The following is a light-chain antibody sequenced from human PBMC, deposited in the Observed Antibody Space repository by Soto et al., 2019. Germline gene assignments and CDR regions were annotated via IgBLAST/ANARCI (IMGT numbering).Light chain of an antibody. CDR1: SGHSDYA. J-gene: IGLJ3*02. CDR2: VTSDGSH. CDR3: QAWGTGGV. Sequence: QLVLTQSPSASASPGASVKLTCTLSSGHSDYAIAWHQQQPEKGPRYLMKVTSDGSHTKGDAIPDRFSGSSSGADRYLTISSLRSDDEADYYRQAWGTGGVFGGGTKLTVL. V-gene: IGLV4-69*01.